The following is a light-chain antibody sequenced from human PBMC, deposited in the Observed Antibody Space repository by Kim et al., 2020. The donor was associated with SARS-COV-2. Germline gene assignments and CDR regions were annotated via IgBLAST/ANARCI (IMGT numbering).Light chain of an antibody. Sequence: SPGERATLSGRASQSIRNKLAWYQHKRGQAPRLLIYDASTRVIGIPARFSGSGSGTEFTLTISSMQSEDFALYYCQHYNNWPPWTFGQGTKVEIK. V-gene: IGKV3-15*01. CDR3: QHYNNWPPWT. CDR1: QSIRNK. J-gene: IGKJ1*01. CDR2: DAS.